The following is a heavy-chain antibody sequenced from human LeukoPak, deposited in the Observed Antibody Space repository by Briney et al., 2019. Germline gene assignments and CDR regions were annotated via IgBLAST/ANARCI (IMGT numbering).Heavy chain of an antibody. J-gene: IGHJ4*02. CDR3: VKGGQDCSPTTCYYD. CDR1: GYIFNNYA. V-gene: IGHV3-23*01. Sequence: PEGSLRLSCVASGYIFNNYAVSWVRQAPGKGLEWVSAISGSGSTYYADSVKGRFTISRDNSKNTGYLQMNSLRAEDTAVYYCVKGGQDCSPTTCYYDWGQGTLVTVSS. CDR2: ISGSGST. D-gene: IGHD2-2*01.